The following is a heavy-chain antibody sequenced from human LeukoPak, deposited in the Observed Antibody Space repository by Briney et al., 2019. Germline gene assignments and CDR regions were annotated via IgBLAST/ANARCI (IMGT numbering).Heavy chain of an antibody. CDR2: IYYSGST. Sequence: SETLSLTCTVSGGSISSSSYYWGWIRQPPGTGLEWIGSIYYSGSTYYNPSLKSRVTISVDTSKNQFSLKLSSVTAADTALYYCAREREPGGSYYYYMDVWGKGTTVTVSS. V-gene: IGHV4-39*02. CDR1: GGSISSSSYY. CDR3: AREREPGGSYYYYMDV. J-gene: IGHJ6*03. D-gene: IGHD1-26*01.